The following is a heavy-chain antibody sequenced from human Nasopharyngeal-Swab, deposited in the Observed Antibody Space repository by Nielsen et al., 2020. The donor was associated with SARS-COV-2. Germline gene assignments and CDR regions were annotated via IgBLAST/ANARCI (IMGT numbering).Heavy chain of an antibody. Sequence: ASVKVSCKASGYTFTSYGISWVRQAPGQGLEWMGWISAYNGNTNYAQKLQGRVTMSTDTSTSTAYMQLRSLRSDDTAVYYCARKPGIAAAGTLDYWGQGTLVTVSS. V-gene: IGHV1-18*04. D-gene: IGHD6-13*01. CDR3: ARKPGIAAAGTLDY. CDR1: GYTFTSYG. CDR2: ISAYNGNT. J-gene: IGHJ4*02.